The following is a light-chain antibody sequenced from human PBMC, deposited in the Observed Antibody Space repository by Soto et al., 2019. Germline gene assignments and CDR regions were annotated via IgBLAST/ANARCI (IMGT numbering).Light chain of an antibody. CDR1: QTITNY. J-gene: IGKJ1*01. Sequence: EIQMTQSPSSLSASVGDRVTITCRASQTITNYLNWYQQQSGKAPKLLIYATDTLQSWVPSRFSGSGSGTDYSLTISSLQPEDFATYYCQQRYNTPQTCGQGTKVDIK. CDR3: QQRYNTPQT. V-gene: IGKV1-39*01. CDR2: ATD.